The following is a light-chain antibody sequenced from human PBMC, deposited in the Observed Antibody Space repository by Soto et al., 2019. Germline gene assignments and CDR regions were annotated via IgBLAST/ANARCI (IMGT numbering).Light chain of an antibody. Sequence: EIVLTQSPGTLSLSPGERATLSCRASQSISSNFLAWYQQKPGRAPRLLIYGASSRATGIPDRFSGSGSGTDFPLTISRLEPEDLAVYYCQQYGGSPRTFGQGTKVEIK. CDR3: QQYGGSPRT. CDR2: GAS. V-gene: IGKV3-20*01. J-gene: IGKJ1*01. CDR1: QSISSNF.